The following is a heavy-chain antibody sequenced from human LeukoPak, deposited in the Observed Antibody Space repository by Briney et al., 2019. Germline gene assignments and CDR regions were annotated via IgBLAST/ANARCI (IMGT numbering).Heavy chain of an antibody. Sequence: GGPLRLSCAASGFTFSSYWRTWVRRAPGKGLEWVANIKHNGDELNYVDSVEDRFTISRDNAKNSLYLHMTSLRAEDTAVYYCARELRTFDSWGQGTLVTVS. CDR2: IKHNGDEL. V-gene: IGHV3-7*01. CDR3: ARELRTFDS. J-gene: IGHJ4*02. D-gene: IGHD3-16*01. CDR1: GFTFSSYW.